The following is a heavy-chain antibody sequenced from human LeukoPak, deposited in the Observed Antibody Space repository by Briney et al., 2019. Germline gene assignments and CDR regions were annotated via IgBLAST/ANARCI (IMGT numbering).Heavy chain of an antibody. CDR2: IRSKAYGGTT. CDR1: GFTFYSNA. D-gene: IGHD6-13*01. Sequence: GGSLRLSCVASGFTFYSNAMSWVRQAPGKGLEWVGFIRSKAYGGTTEYAASVKGRFTISRDDSKSIAYLQMNSLKTEDTAVYYCTRGPRRWYYFDYWGQGTLVTVSS. J-gene: IGHJ4*02. CDR3: TRGPRRWYYFDY. V-gene: IGHV3-49*04.